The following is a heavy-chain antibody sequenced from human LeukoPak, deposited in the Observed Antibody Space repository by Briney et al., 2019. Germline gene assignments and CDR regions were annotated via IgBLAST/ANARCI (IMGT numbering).Heavy chain of an antibody. J-gene: IGHJ5*02. CDR1: GYTFTSYG. V-gene: IGHV1-18*01. CDR2: ISAYNGNT. CDR3: ARVGRVVVVPAAGWFDP. Sequence: VSVKVSCKASGYTFTSYGISWVRQAPGQGLEWMGWISAYNGNTNYAQKLQGRVTMTTDTSTSTAYMELRSLRSDDTAVYYCARVGRVVVVPAAGWFDPWGQGTLVTVSS. D-gene: IGHD2-2*01.